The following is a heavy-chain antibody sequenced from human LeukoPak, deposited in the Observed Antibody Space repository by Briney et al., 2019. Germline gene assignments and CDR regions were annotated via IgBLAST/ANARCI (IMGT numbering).Heavy chain of an antibody. CDR1: GGSFSGYY. CDR3: ARGPAGTKGDY. D-gene: IGHD1-1*01. J-gene: IGHJ4*02. CDR2: IIHSGST. Sequence: SETLSLTCAVYGGSFSGYYWSWIRQPPGKGLEWIGEIIHSGSTNYNPSLKSRVTISVDTSKNQFSLKLSSVTAADTAVYYCARGPAGTKGDYWGQGTLVTVSS. V-gene: IGHV4-34*01.